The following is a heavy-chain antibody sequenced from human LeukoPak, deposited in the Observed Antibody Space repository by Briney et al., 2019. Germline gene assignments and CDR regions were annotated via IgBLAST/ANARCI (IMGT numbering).Heavy chain of an antibody. Sequence: GGSLRLSCAASGSTFSSNSMSWVRQAPGKGLEWVSFIYSDNTHYSDSVKGRFTISRDNSKNTLYLQMNSLRAEDTAVYYCARRAGAYSHPYDYWGQGTLGTVSS. D-gene: IGHD4/OR15-4a*01. CDR1: GSTFSSNS. CDR3: ARRAGAYSHPYDY. CDR2: IYSDNT. J-gene: IGHJ4*02. V-gene: IGHV3-53*01.